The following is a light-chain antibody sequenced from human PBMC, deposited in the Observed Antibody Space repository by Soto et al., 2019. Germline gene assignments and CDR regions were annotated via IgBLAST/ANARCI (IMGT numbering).Light chain of an antibody. CDR3: QQYNVWPWT. Sequence: EIVMTQSPVTLSVSPGERATLSCRASQTVNSDLAWYQHKPGQAPRLLIYGASTRATGVPARFSGSGSGTDFTLTISSLQSEDSAVYNCQQYNVWPWTFGQGTKVDI. V-gene: IGKV3-15*01. CDR2: GAS. CDR1: QTVNSD. J-gene: IGKJ1*01.